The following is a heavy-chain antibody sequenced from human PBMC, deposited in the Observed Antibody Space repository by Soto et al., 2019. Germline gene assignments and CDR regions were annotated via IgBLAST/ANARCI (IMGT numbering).Heavy chain of an antibody. V-gene: IGHV4-31*03. J-gene: IGHJ6*03. CDR2: IYYSGST. Sequence: QVQLQESGPGLVKPSQTLSLTCTVSGGSISSGGYYWSWIRQHPGKGLEWIGYIYYSGSTYYNPSLKSRVTIAVDTSKNQFSLKLSSVTAADTAVYYCARDSRSGGTHMDVWGKGTTVTVSS. D-gene: IGHD3-10*01. CDR3: ARDSRSGGTHMDV. CDR1: GGSISSGGYY.